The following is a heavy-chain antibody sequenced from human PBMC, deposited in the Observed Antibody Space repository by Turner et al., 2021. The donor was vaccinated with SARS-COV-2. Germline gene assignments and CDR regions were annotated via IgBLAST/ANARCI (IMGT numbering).Heavy chain of an antibody. Sequence: EVQLVESGGGLVQPGGSLRLSCAPSGFTFSSFGMNWVRQAPGKGLEWVSYISSSSSTIYYADSAKGRFTISRDNAKNSLYLQMNSLRAEDTAVYYCARDVYGGNFEDYWGQGTLVTVSS. CDR1: GFTFSSFG. D-gene: IGHD4-17*01. J-gene: IGHJ4*02. CDR2: ISSSSSTI. CDR3: ARDVYGGNFEDY. V-gene: IGHV3-48*01.